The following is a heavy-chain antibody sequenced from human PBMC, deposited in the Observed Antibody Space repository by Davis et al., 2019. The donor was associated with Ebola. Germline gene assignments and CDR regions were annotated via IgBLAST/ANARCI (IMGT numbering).Heavy chain of an antibody. CDR3: VTDKGGYKNFCDAFDV. J-gene: IGHJ3*01. CDR1: GFTFSICD. D-gene: IGHD5-24*01. CDR2: IRGSGGST. V-gene: IGHV3-23*01. Sequence: GESLKISCAASGFTFSICDMSSLRQAPGKGLEWVSAIRGSGGSTYYADSVKGRFTIARDNSKNTLYLQMNSLRAEDTALYHCVTDKGGYKNFCDAFDVWGQGTMVTVSS.